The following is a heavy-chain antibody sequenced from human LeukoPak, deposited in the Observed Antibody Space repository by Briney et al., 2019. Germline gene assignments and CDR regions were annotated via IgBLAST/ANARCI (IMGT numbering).Heavy chain of an antibody. Sequence: ASVKVSCKASGYTFTGYYMHWVRQAPGQGLEWMGWINPNSGGTNYAQKFQGRVTMTRDTSISTAYMELSRLRSDDTAVYYCARDSVGYQLPLIDYWGQGTLVTVSS. CDR3: ARDSVGYQLPLIDY. CDR1: GYTFTGYY. D-gene: IGHD2-2*01. CDR2: INPNSGGT. J-gene: IGHJ4*02. V-gene: IGHV1-2*02.